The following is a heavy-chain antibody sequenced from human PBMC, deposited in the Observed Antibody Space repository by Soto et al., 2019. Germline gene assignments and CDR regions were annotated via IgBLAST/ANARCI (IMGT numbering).Heavy chain of an antibody. D-gene: IGHD6-13*01. V-gene: IGHV3-21*01. J-gene: IGHJ6*02. CDR3: ARGIAAAGTLYYYGMDV. CDR1: GFTFSSYS. CDR2: ISSSSSYV. Sequence: GGSLRLSCSASGFTFSSYSMNWVRQAPGKGLEWVSSISSSSSYVYYADSVKGRFTISRDNAKNSLYLQMNSLRAEDTAVYYCARGIAAAGTLYYYGMDVWGQGNTVTGSS.